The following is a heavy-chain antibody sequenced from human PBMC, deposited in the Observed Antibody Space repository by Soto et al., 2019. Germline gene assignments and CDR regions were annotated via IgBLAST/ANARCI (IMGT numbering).Heavy chain of an antibody. D-gene: IGHD6-19*01. Sequence: QLQLQESGPGLVKPWETLSLTCTVSGDSISSSNYFWCWIRQPPGKGLEWIGTIFYSGSTYYNPSLKSRVTISVDTSKTQFPLRLISVTAADTALYYCARRYGWLYFDYWGQGSLVTVSS. CDR2: IFYSGST. J-gene: IGHJ4*02. CDR1: GDSISSSNYF. CDR3: ARRYGWLYFDY. V-gene: IGHV4-39*01.